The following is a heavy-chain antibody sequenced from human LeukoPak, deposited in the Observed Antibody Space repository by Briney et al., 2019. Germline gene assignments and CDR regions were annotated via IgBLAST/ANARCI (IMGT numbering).Heavy chain of an antibody. Sequence: ASVKVSCKASGYTFTGYYMHWVRQAPGQGLEWMGWINPNSGGTNYAQKFQGRVTMTRDTSTSTVYMELSSLRSEDTAVYYCARVANGAPDYWGQGTLVTVSS. D-gene: IGHD4-17*01. CDR3: ARVANGAPDY. J-gene: IGHJ4*02. V-gene: IGHV1-2*02. CDR2: INPNSGGT. CDR1: GYTFTGYY.